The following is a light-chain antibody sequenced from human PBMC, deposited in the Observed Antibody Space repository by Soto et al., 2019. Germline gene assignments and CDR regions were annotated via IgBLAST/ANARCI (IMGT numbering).Light chain of an antibody. Sequence: EIVLTQSPGALALSPLEGGTVSCRASQSVTNSYVAWYQQKPGQAPRLLIYAASTRAAAVPDRFTGSGSGTDFALTISRLEPEDFGVYYCQQYGDSPLTSGPGTKVDIK. CDR2: AAS. J-gene: IGKJ3*01. V-gene: IGKV3-20*01. CDR3: QQYGDSPLT. CDR1: QSVTNSY.